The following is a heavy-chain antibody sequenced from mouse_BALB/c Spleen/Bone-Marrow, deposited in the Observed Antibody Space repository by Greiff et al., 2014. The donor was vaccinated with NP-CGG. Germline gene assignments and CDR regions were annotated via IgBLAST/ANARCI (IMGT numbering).Heavy chain of an antibody. V-gene: IGHV2-9*02. CDR3: SRITTATGAMDY. CDR1: GFSLTSYG. J-gene: IGHJ4*01. CDR2: IWADGST. Sequence: LQESGPGLVAPSQSLSITCTVSGFSLTSYGVHWVRQPPGKGLEWLRVIWADGSTNYNSALMSRLSISKDNSKSQVFLKMNSLQTDDTAMYYCSRITTATGAMDYWGQGTSVTVSS. D-gene: IGHD1-2*01.